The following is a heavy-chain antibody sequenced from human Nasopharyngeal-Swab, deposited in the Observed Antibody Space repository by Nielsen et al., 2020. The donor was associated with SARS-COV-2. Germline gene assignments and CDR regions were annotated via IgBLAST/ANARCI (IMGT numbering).Heavy chain of an antibody. CDR1: GFRFTSYA. Sequence: GGSLRLYCAASGFRFTSYAMSWVRQAPGKGLEWVSIIYSGGTRTYYADSVKGRFTISRDDSKSTLYLQLNSLRAEDTAVFYCARGIGHTVETAFDYWGQGTLVTVSS. V-gene: IGHV3-23*03. J-gene: IGHJ4*02. CDR2: IYSGGTRT. CDR3: ARGIGHTVETAFDY. D-gene: IGHD4-17*01.